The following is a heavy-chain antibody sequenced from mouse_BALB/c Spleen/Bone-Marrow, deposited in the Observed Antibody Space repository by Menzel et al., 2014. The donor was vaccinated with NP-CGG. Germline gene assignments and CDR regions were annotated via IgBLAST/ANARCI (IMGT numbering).Heavy chain of an antibody. CDR1: GFTFSSYA. D-gene: IGHD1-1*01. CDR3: ARWYYGSGFAY. J-gene: IGHJ3*01. Sequence: EVKLMESWGGLVKPGGSLKLSCAASGFTFSSYAMSWVRQTPEKRLEWVASISSGGSTYYPDSVKGRFTISRDNARNILYLQMSSLRSEDTAMYYCARWYYGSGFAYWGQGTLVTVSA. V-gene: IGHV5-6-5*01. CDR2: ISSGGST.